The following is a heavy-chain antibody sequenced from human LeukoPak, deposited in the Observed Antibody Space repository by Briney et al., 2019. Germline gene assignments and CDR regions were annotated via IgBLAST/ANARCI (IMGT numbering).Heavy chain of an antibody. D-gene: IGHD1-1*01. CDR2: ISGSGDST. CDR3: AKTPLERLFNWFDP. V-gene: IGHV3-23*01. Sequence: GGSLRLSCAASGFTFSTYAVNWVRQAPGKGLEWVSTISGSGDSTYYADSVKGRFTISRDNSKDTLYLQMNSLRAEDTAVYYCAKTPLERLFNWFDPWGQGTLVTVSS. CDR1: GFTFSTYA. J-gene: IGHJ5*02.